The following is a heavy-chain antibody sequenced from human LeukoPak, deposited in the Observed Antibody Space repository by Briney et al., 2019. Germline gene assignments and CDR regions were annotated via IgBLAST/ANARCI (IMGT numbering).Heavy chain of an antibody. V-gene: IGHV3-23*01. CDR3: TKASCGGSCYYAVDF. Sequence: GGSLTLSCAASGFSFNTYAMGWVRRAPGKGLEWVSGIGNRGSDTFYADSVKGRFTVSRDNSKNTVFLRMNSLRAEDTAVYYCTKASCGGSCYYAVDFWGQGTLVTVSS. CDR1: GFSFNTYA. D-gene: IGHD2-15*01. CDR2: IGNRGSDT. J-gene: IGHJ4*02.